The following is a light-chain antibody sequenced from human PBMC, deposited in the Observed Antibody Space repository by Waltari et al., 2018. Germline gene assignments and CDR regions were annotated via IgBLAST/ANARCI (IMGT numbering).Light chain of an antibody. J-gene: IGLJ2*01. CDR2: GVS. V-gene: IGLV2-8*01. Sequence: QSALTQPPSASGSPGQSVTISCTGTSTDVGVYNYVSWYQQFPGKAPKLSIYGVSKRPAGGPDRVSGSKSGNTASLTVSGLQAEDEGYYYCSSYAGGNDVGFGGGTKLTVL. CDR3: SSYAGGNDVG. CDR1: STDVGVYNY.